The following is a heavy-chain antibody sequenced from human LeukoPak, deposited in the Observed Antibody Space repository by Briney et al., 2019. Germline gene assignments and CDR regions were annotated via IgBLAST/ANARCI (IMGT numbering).Heavy chain of an antibody. V-gene: IGHV1-69*13. CDR1: GGTFSSYA. Sequence: ASVKVSCKASGGTFSSYAISWVRQAPGQGLEWMGGIIPIFCAANYAQKFQGSVTNNADEYTRTAHIDLGRLRSEDTAVYYCARRPFGGSYEYFDYWGQGTLVTVSS. CDR3: ARRPFGGSYEYFDY. CDR2: IIPIFCAA. D-gene: IGHD1-26*01. J-gene: IGHJ4*02.